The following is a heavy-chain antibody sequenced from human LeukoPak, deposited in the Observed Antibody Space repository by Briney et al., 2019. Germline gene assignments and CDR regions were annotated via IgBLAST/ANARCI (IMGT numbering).Heavy chain of an antibody. J-gene: IGHJ3*02. CDR2: IYHSGST. V-gene: IGHV4-30-2*01. Sequence: PSETLSLTCTVSGGSISSGGYYWSWIRQPPGKGLEWIGYIYHSGSTYYNLSLKSRVTISVDRSKNQFSLKLSSVTAADTAVYYCASVTIAARSLVAFDIWGQGTMVTVPS. CDR3: ASVTIAARSLVAFDI. CDR1: GGSISSGGYY. D-gene: IGHD6-6*01.